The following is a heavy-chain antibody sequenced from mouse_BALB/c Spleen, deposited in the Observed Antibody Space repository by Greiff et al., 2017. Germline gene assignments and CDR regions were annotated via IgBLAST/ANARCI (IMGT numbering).Heavy chain of an antibody. CDR2: IYPGSGST. V-gene: IGHV1-55*01. D-gene: IGHD1-1*01. Sequence: VQLQQSGAELVKPGTSVKLSCKASGYNFTSYWINWVKLRPGQGLEWIGDIYPGSGSTNYNEKFKSKATLTVDTSSSTAYMQLSSLASEDSALYYCARLRGSSYFDYWGQGTTLTVSS. J-gene: IGHJ2*01. CDR1: GYNFTSYW. CDR3: ARLRGSSYFDY.